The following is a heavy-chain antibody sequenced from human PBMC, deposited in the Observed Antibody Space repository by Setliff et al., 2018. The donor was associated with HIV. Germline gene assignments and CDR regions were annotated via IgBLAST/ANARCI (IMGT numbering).Heavy chain of an antibody. J-gene: IGHJ4*02. D-gene: IGHD6-6*01. Sequence: SETLSLTCNVSGGSISSGNYYWSWIRLPAGKGLEWVGHIYTSGSTNYNPSLKSRVTILVDMSKNQFSLKLSSVTAADTAVYYCARVPSIAARPDGDYWGRGTLVTVSS. CDR2: IYTSGST. CDR3: ARVPSIAARPDGDY. V-gene: IGHV4-61*09. CDR1: GGSISSGNYY.